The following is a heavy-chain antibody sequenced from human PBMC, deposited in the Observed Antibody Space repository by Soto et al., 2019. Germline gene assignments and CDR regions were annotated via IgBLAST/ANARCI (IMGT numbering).Heavy chain of an antibody. CDR1: GGSISSSSYY. D-gene: IGHD3-10*01. V-gene: IGHV4-39*01. CDR2: IYYSGST. J-gene: IGHJ6*02. CDR3: ARADPYGERGDYYYYYGMDV. Sequence: SETLSLTCTVSGGSISSSSYYWGWIRQPPGKGLEWIGSIYYSGSTYYNPSLKSRVTISVDTSKNQFSLKLSSVTAADTAVYYCARADPYGERGDYYYYYGMDVWGQGTTVT.